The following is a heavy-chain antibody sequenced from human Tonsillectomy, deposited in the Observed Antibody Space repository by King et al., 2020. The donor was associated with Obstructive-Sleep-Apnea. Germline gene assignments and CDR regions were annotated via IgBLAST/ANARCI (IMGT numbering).Heavy chain of an antibody. CDR3: AKDIFRSDSPYYYYAMDV. Sequence: VQLVESGGGLGQPGGSLRLSCAASGFTFSSYAMSWVRQAPGKGLEWVSGISGSGASTYFADSVKGRFTISRDNSKNTLYLLMNSLRAEGTAVYYCAKDIFRSDSPYYYYAMDVWGQGTTVTVSS. V-gene: IGHV3-23*04. CDR1: GFTFSSYA. J-gene: IGHJ6*02. D-gene: IGHD3-9*01. CDR2: ISGSGAST.